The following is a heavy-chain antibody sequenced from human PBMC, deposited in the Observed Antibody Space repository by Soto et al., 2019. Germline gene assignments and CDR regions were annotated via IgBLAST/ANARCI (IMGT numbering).Heavy chain of an antibody. D-gene: IGHD6-19*01. J-gene: IGHJ4*02. CDR3: ARAEYSRGWYPHPFDY. CDR1: GFTFSSYW. Sequence: EVQLVESGGGLVQPGGSLRLSCAASGFTFSSYWMSWVRQAPGKGLEWVANIKQDGSEKYYVDSVKGRFTISRDNAKNSLYLQMNSLRAEDTAVYYCARAEYSRGWYPHPFDYWGQGTLVTVSS. V-gene: IGHV3-7*04. CDR2: IKQDGSEK.